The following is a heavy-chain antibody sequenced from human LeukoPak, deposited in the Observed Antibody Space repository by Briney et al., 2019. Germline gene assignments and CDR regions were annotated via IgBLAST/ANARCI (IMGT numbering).Heavy chain of an antibody. CDR1: GFTFSSYG. Sequence: PGGSLRLSCAASGFTFSSYGMRWVRQAPGKGLEWVAFIRYDGSNKYCADSVKGRFTISRDNPKNTLYLQMNSLRAEDTAVYYCAKDHRFGELFGFDYWGQGTLVTVSS. D-gene: IGHD3-10*01. J-gene: IGHJ4*02. CDR3: AKDHRFGELFGFDY. CDR2: IRYDGSNK. V-gene: IGHV3-30*02.